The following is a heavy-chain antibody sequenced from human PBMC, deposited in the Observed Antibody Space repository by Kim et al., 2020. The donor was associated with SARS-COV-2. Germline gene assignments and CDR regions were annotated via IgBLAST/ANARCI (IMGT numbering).Heavy chain of an antibody. D-gene: IGHD3-10*01. Sequence: SETLSLTCSISGGSIGSFYWSWIRQPPGKGLEWIGYVYYSGSTNYNPSFKSRVTISVDTSKNDFSLNLTSATAADTAVYYCARGSTIIPFEYWGQGALVTVSS. CDR3: ARGSTIIPFEY. J-gene: IGHJ4*02. CDR2: VYYSGST. V-gene: IGHV4-59*13. CDR1: GGSIGSFY.